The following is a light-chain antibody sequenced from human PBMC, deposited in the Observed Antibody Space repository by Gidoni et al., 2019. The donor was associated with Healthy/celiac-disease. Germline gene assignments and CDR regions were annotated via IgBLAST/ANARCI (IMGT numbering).Light chain of an antibody. CDR1: QSISSY. CDR2: AAS. Sequence: IQMTHSPSSLSASVGDRVTITCRASQSISSYLNWYQQKPGKAPKLLIYAASSLQSGVPSRFSGSGSGTDFTLTISSLQPEDFATDDCEQGYRTSRTFGPGTKVDIK. CDR3: EQGYRTSRT. V-gene: IGKV1-39*01. J-gene: IGKJ3*01.